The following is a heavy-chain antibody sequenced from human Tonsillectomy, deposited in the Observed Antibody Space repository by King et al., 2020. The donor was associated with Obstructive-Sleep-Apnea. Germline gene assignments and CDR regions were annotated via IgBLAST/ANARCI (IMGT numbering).Heavy chain of an antibody. Sequence: VQLVQSGGGVVQSGRSLRLSCAASGFSFSRYGMHWVRQAPGKGLEWVAVIWYDGGIKYYADSVKGRFSISRDNSKNTLFLQMNSLRPDDTALYFCARGSSRSSSDPHLDYWGQGTLVTVSS. J-gene: IGHJ4*02. CDR3: ARGSSRSSSDPHLDY. CDR2: IWYDGGIK. CDR1: GFSFSRYG. V-gene: IGHV3-33*01. D-gene: IGHD3-10*01.